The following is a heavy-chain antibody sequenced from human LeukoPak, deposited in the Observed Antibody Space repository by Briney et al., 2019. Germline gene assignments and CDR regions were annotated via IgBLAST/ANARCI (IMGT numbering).Heavy chain of an antibody. V-gene: IGHV3-23*01. J-gene: IGHJ4*02. D-gene: IGHD2-2*01. CDR2: ISGSGGST. Sequence: GGSLRLSCAASGFTFSTYGMSWVRQAPGKGLEWVSAISGSGGSTYYADSVKGRFTISRDNSKNTLYLQMNSLRAEDTAVYYCAKVFYVRYCSSTSCPFDYWGQGTLVTVSS. CDR1: GFTFSTYG. CDR3: AKVFYVRYCSSTSCPFDY.